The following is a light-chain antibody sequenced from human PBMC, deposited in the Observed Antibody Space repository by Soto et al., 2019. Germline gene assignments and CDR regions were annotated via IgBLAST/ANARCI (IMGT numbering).Light chain of an antibody. V-gene: IGKV1-5*01. Sequence: DIQMTRSPSTLSASVGDRVTITCRASQSLGRELAWYQQKPGKAPKVLIYDASSLKSGVPSRFSGSGYGTEFTLTISSLQPDDFATYYCQRYNAYWAFGPGTKVEIK. CDR3: QRYNAYWA. J-gene: IGKJ1*01. CDR1: QSLGRE. CDR2: DAS.